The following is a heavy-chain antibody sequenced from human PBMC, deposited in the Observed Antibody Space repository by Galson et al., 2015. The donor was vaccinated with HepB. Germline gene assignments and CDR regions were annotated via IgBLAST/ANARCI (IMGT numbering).Heavy chain of an antibody. V-gene: IGHV3-7*03. Sequence: SLRLSCAASGFTFSSYWMSWVRQAPGKGLEWVANIKQDGSEKYYADSVKGRFTISRDNAKNSLYLQMNSLRAEDTALYHCARDHYGGNFGAFDIWGQGTMVTVSS. J-gene: IGHJ3*02. CDR2: IKQDGSEK. D-gene: IGHD4-23*01. CDR1: GFTFSSYW. CDR3: ARDHYGGNFGAFDI.